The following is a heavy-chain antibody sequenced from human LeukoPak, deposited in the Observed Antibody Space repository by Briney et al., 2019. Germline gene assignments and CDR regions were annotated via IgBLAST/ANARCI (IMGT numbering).Heavy chain of an antibody. CDR1: GGSFSGYY. J-gene: IGHJ4*02. Sequence: SETLSLTCAVYGGSFSGYYWSWIRQPPGKGLEWIGEINHSGSTNYNPSLKSRVTISVDTSKNQFSLKLSSVTAADTAVYYCASDSSGPSPYFDYWGQGTLVTVSS. D-gene: IGHD3-22*01. V-gene: IGHV4-34*01. CDR3: ASDSSGPSPYFDY. CDR2: INHSGST.